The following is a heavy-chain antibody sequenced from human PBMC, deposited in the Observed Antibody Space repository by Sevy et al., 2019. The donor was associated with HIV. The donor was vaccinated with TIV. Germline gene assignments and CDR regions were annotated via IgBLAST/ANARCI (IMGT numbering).Heavy chain of an antibody. Sequence: ASVKVSCKASGYTFTGYYFTGYYMYWVRQAPGQGPEWMGWINPQSGGTNYAQKFQGRVTMTRDMSISTAYMELSRLGSDDTAVYYCATGESSPFDYWGQGTLVTVSS. CDR3: ATGESSPFDY. J-gene: IGHJ4*02. D-gene: IGHD3-10*01. CDR1: GYTFTGYYFTGYY. V-gene: IGHV1-2*02. CDR2: INPQSGGT.